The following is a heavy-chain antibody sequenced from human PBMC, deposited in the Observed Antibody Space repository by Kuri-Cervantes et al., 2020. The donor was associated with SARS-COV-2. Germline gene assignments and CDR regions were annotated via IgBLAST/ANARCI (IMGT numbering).Heavy chain of an antibody. CDR3: ARGSGSTFEAFDI. CDR1: GFSLSTSGMR. V-gene: IGHV2-70*04. J-gene: IGHJ3*02. CDR2: IDWDDDR. Sequence: SGPTLVKPTQTLTLTCTFSGFSLSTSGMRVSWIRQPPGKALEWLARIDWDDDRFYSTSLKTRLTISKDTSKNQVVLTMTNMDPVDTATYYCARGSGSTFEAFDIWGQGTMVTVSS. D-gene: IGHD3-3*01.